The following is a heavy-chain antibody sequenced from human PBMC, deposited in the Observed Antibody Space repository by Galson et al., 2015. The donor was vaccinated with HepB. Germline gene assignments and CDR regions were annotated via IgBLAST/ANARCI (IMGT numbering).Heavy chain of an antibody. CDR2: LSYTGRT. CDR1: GDSISNYY. D-gene: IGHD6-19*01. Sequence: ETLSLTCTVSGDSISNYYWSWIRQPPGRGLEWIGVLSYTGRTNYSPSLKSRVTISVDTSENQLSLKMTSVIAADTAVYFCARQPHRSGWGYFDYWGQGTLVSVSS. CDR3: ARQPHRSGWGYFDY. V-gene: IGHV4-59*08. J-gene: IGHJ4*02.